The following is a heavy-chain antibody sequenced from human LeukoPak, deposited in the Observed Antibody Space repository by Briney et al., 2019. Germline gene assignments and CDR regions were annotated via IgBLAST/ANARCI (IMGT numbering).Heavy chain of an antibody. CDR2: IYTGGTT. CDR1: GFSLSSNY. J-gene: IGHJ4*02. CDR3: ARDKLGSGYSSDFDY. V-gene: IGHV3-66*02. D-gene: IGHD6-19*01. Sequence: GGSLRLSCAASGFSLSSNYTNWVRQAPGKGLEWVSAIYTGGTTYYADSVKGRFTISRDNSKNTLYLQMNSLRAEDSAVYFCARDKLGSGYSSDFDYWGQGTLVTVSS.